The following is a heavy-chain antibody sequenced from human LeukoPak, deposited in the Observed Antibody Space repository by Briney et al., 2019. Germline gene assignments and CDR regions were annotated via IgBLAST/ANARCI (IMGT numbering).Heavy chain of an antibody. J-gene: IGHJ4*02. CDR2: VTPILRIA. Sequence: SVKVSCKASGGTFSTYAINWVRQAPGQGLEWMGRVTPILRIADYAQNFQGRVTITADSSANTAYMELSSLMSEDTAVYYCARSLAGGSYAFDQWGLGTLVTVSS. D-gene: IGHD1-26*01. CDR3: ARSLAGGSYAFDQ. CDR1: GGTFSTYA. V-gene: IGHV1-69*04.